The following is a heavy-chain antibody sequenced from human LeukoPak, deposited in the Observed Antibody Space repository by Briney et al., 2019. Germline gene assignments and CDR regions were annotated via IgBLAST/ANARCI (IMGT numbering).Heavy chain of an antibody. Sequence: SETLSLTCSVSGDSISRYFWSWIRQPAGRGLEWIGHIYTSGSTNYNPSLKSRVTISVDTSKNQFSLKLSSVTAADTAVYYCARRSGSPLPAHNWFDPWGQGTLVTVSS. CDR3: ARRSGSPLPAHNWFDP. CDR2: IYTSGST. CDR1: GDSISRYF. J-gene: IGHJ5*02. D-gene: IGHD1-26*01. V-gene: IGHV4-4*07.